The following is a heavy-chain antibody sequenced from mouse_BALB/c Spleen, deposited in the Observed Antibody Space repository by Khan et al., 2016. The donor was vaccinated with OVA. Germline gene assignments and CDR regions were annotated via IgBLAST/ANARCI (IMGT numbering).Heavy chain of an antibody. D-gene: IGHD2-4*01. V-gene: IGHV1S29*02. CDR3: ARSRGPGYDYCFDY. CDR2: IYPYNGGT. J-gene: IGHJ2*01. Sequence: VQLQQSGPELVKPGASVKISCKASGYTFTDYNMHWVKQSHGQSLEWIGYIYPYNGGTGYNQKFKSKATLTVDSSSSTAYMELRSLTSDDSADYYCARSRGPGYDYCFDYWGQGTTRTVSS. CDR1: GYTFTDYN.